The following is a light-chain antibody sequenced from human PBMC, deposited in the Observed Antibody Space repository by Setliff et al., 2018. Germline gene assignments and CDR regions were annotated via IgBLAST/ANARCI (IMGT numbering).Light chain of an antibody. Sequence: QSALAQPAAVSGSPGQSIAISCTGTSRDVGGYNFVSWYQHHPDKAPKLLIYDVTVRPSGVSDRFSGSKSGNTASLTISGLQADDEAQYFCCSYAGRNTSYLFGTGTKVTVL. CDR2: DVT. CDR1: SRDVGGYNF. J-gene: IGLJ1*01. V-gene: IGLV2-14*03. CDR3: CSYAGRNTSYL.